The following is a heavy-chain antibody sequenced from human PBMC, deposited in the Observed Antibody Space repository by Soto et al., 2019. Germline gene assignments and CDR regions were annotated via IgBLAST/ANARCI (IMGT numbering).Heavy chain of an antibody. Sequence: SETLSLTCPVSGGSISRYYWSWIRQPPGKGLEWIGYISDSGSTNYNPSLKSRVTISVDTSKNQFSLKLSSVTAADTAVYYCARVPDVWGQGTTVTVSS. J-gene: IGHJ6*02. CDR1: GGSISRYY. CDR2: ISDSGST. V-gene: IGHV4-59*12. CDR3: ARVPDV.